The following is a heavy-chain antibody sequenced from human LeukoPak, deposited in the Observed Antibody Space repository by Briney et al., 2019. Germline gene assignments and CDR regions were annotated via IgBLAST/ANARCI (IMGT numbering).Heavy chain of an antibody. CDR1: GFTFSSYG. D-gene: IGHD6-6*01. Sequence: SGGSLRLSCAASGFTFSSYGMHWVRQAPGKGLEGVAVIWYDGSNKYYADSVKGRFTISRDNSKNTLYLQMNSLRAEDTAVYYCVGSIAASDFDYWGQGTLVTVSS. CDR3: VGSIAASDFDY. J-gene: IGHJ4*02. CDR2: IWYDGSNK. V-gene: IGHV3-33*01.